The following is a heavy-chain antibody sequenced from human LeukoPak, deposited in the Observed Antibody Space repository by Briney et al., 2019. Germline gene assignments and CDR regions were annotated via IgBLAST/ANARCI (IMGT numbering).Heavy chain of an antibody. CDR1: GFTFDNYA. CDR2: INWRSDEI. J-gene: IGHJ4*02. CDR3: ARDLA. Sequence: GGSLRLSCSASGFTFDNYAMHWVRQAPMKGLEWVASINWRSDEIGYADSVKGRFTISRDNAKNSLYLQMNSLRAEDTAVFYCARDLAWGQGTLVTVSS. V-gene: IGHV3-9*01.